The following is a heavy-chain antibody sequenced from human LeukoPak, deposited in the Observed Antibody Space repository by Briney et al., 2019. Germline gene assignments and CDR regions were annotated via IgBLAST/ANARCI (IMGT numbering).Heavy chain of an antibody. V-gene: IGHV4-59*11. Sequence: PSETLSLTCTVSGGSISSHYWSWIRQPPGKGLEWIGYIYYSGSTNYNPSLKSRVTISVDTSKNQFSLKLSSVTAADTVVYYCARSIMITFGGVIVFPDAFDIWGQGTMVTVSA. CDR1: GGSISSHY. D-gene: IGHD3-16*02. CDR3: ARSIMITFGGVIVFPDAFDI. CDR2: IYYSGST. J-gene: IGHJ3*02.